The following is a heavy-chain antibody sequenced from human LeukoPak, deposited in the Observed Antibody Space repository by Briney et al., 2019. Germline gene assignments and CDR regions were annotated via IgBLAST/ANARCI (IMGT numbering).Heavy chain of an antibody. CDR1: GYSISSGYY. V-gene: IGHV4-38-2*01. CDR2: IYHSGST. Sequence: SETLSLTCGVSGYSISSGYYWGGIRPPPGKGLEWIGSIYHSGSTYYTPSLKSRVTISVDTSKNQFSLKLSSVTAADTAVYYCARLVPAAILDYWGQGTLVTVSS. J-gene: IGHJ4*02. D-gene: IGHD2-2*02. CDR3: ARLVPAAILDY.